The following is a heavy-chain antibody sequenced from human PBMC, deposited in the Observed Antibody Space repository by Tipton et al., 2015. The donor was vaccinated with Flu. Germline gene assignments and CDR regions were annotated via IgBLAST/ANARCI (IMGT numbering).Heavy chain of an antibody. D-gene: IGHD4-11*01. Sequence: TLSLTCTVSGGSISSSRYYWGWIRQPPGKGLEWIGSIYHSGTAYYNPSLKSRVTLSVDTSNNQISLKLSSVTATDTAVYYCARYPESNYHWFGPWGQGALVTVSS. CDR2: IYHSGTA. V-gene: IGHV4-39*07. CDR3: ARYPESNYHWFGP. J-gene: IGHJ5*02. CDR1: GGSISSSRYY.